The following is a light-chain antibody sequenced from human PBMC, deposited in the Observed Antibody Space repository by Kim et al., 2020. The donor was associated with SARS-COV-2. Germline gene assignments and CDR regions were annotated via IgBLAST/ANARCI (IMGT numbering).Light chain of an antibody. J-gene: IGLJ2*01. Sequence: GERITMSGAGSSATSGGYTVNWCKQLPAAAAKHLIYNNDQRRSGVPDRCSGGKSGASGSLAVSGRQSEDEAEYCCGAWDDSRDGVGFGGGTQLTVL. V-gene: IGLV1-44*01. CDR1: SATSGGYT. CDR3: GAWDDSRDGVG. CDR2: NND.